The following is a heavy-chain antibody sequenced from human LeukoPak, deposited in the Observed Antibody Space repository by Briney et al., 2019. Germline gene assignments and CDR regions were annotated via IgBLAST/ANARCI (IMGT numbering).Heavy chain of an antibody. J-gene: IGHJ4*02. Sequence: GASLQISCKASGSSFNTYGIGWVRPLPGKGLEWMAIIYPGDSDTRYSPSFQGQVTISADKSISTPYLQWSSLKASDTAMFYCARVDFSSSSFGLWGQGTLVTVSS. CDR3: ARVDFSSSSFGL. D-gene: IGHD6-6*01. CDR2: IYPGDSDT. V-gene: IGHV5-51*01. CDR1: GSSFNTYG.